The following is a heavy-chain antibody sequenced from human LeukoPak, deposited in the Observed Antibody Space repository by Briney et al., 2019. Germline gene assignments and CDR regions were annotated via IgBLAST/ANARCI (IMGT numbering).Heavy chain of an antibody. CDR1: GVTFSSYG. Sequence: GGSLRLSCAASGVTFSSYGMHWVRQAPGKGLEWVANIKDDGSEIYYVDSVKGRFTISRDNAKNSLYLQMNSLRAEDTAVYYCVRRGNRWGDYWGQGTLVTVSS. J-gene: IGHJ4*02. CDR2: IKDDGSEI. D-gene: IGHD3-16*01. V-gene: IGHV3-7*01. CDR3: VRRGNRWGDY.